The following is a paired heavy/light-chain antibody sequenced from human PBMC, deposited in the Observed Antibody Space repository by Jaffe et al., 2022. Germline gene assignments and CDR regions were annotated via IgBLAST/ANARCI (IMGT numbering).Light chain of an antibody. Sequence: EIVLTQSPGALSLSPGERATLSCRASQTVGSYLAWFQQRPGQAPRLLIYAASRRATGIPDRFSGSGSGTDFTLTISRLEAEDFAVYYCQQYDGSPEKVTFGQGTKLEIK. J-gene: IGKJ2*01. CDR2: AAS. CDR1: QTVGSY. V-gene: IGKV3-20*01. CDR3: QQYDGSPEKVT.
Heavy chain of an antibody. V-gene: IGHV3-23*01. CDR2: ISSSGGSP. D-gene: IGHD6-19*01. CDR3: VKGEHSSGWASVFDH. Sequence: EVQLLESGGGLVVPGGSLRLSCAASGFTFDDHAMSWVRQAPGKGLEWVSTISSSGGSPYYADSVKGRVTISRDNSRNTVYLQMHSLTGGDTAVYFCVKGEHSSGWASVFDHWGQGSLVAVSS. CDR1: GFTFDDHA. J-gene: IGHJ4*02.